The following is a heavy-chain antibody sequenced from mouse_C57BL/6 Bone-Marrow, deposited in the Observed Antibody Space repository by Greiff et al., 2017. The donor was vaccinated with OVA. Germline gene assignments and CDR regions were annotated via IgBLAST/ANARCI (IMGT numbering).Heavy chain of an antibody. V-gene: IGHV1-7*01. J-gene: IGHJ3*01. CDR2: INPSSGYT. Sequence: QVQLQQSGAELAKPGASVKLSCKASGYTFTSYWMHWVKQRPGQGLEWIGYINPSSGYTTYNQKFKDKATLTADKSPSTAYMQLSSLTYEDSAVYYCATPPYWGQGTLVTVSA. CDR3: ATPPY. CDR1: GYTFTSYW.